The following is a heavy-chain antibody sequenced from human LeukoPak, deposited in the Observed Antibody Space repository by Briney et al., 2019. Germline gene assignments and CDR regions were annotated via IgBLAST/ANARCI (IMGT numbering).Heavy chain of an antibody. D-gene: IGHD1-14*01. J-gene: IGHJ3*02. CDR1: TFTFSNYW. Sequence: PGGSLRLSCAASTFTFSNYWMSWVRQAPGKGLEWVANIKQGGSEKYYVDSVKGRFTISRDNAKTSLYLQMNSLRAEDTAVYYCARDVLAAGATGTFDIWGQGTMVTVSS. CDR3: ARDVLAAGATGTFDI. CDR2: IKQGGSEK. V-gene: IGHV3-7*03.